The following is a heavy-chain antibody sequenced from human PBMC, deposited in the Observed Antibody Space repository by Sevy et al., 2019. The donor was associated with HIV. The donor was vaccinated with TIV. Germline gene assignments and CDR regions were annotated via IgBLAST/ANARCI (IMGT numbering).Heavy chain of an antibody. CDR3: ARPNSMASYTLDV. V-gene: IGHV4-39*01. D-gene: IGHD3-10*01. Sequence: SETLSLTCTVSGGSISSSSYYWAWIRQSPGKGLEWIGSIYYTGTTHSNPSLKSRVTISKDISKNQLFLRLRSVTAADTAMYFCARPNSMASYTLDVWGQGTTVTVSS. J-gene: IGHJ6*02. CDR2: IYYTGTT. CDR1: GGSISSSSYY.